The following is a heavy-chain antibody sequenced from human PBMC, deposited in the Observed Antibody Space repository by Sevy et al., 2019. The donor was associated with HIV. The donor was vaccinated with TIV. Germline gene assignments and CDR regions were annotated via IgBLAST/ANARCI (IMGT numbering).Heavy chain of an antibody. CDR2: ISNSGTNI. CDR3: ASLDTGVFDY. CDR1: GFRFSSYE. D-gene: IGHD5-18*01. J-gene: IGHJ4*02. V-gene: IGHV3-48*03. Sequence: GGSLRLSCAASGFRFSSYEMNWVRQAPGKGLEWVASISNSGTNIYYSDSVRGRFTISRDTAKNSLYLQMNSLRAEDTAVYYCASLDTGVFDYWGQGTLVTVSS.